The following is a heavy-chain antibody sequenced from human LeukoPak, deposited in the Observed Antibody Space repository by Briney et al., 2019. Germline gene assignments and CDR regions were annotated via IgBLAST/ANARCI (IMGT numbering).Heavy chain of an antibody. CDR3: AREPGGGGWNYGNYYFDY. J-gene: IGHJ4*02. D-gene: IGHD1-7*01. Sequence: ASVKVSCKTSGYTFTSYGINWVRQAPGQGLEWMGWISAYNGNTNYAQKLQGRVTMTTDTSTSTAYMELRSLRSDDTAVYYCAREPGGGGWNYGNYYFDYWGQGTLVTVSS. CDR1: GYTFTSYG. CDR2: ISAYNGNT. V-gene: IGHV1-18*01.